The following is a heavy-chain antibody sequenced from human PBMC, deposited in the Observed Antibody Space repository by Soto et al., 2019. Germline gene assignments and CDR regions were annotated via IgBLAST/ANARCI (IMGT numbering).Heavy chain of an antibody. Sequence: PSETLSLTCTVSGGYISSYYWSWIRQPPGKGLEWIGYIYYSGSTNYNPSLKSRVTISVDTSKNQFSLKLSSVTAADTAVYYCARHLGSSWYYLDYWGQGTLVTVSS. CDR3: ARHLGSSWYYLDY. D-gene: IGHD6-13*01. V-gene: IGHV4-59*08. J-gene: IGHJ4*02. CDR1: GGYISSYY. CDR2: IYYSGST.